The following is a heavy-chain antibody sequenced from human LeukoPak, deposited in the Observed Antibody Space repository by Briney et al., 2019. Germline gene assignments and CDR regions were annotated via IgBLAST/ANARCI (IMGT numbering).Heavy chain of an antibody. J-gene: IGHJ4*02. CDR2: ISSSSSYI. CDR1: GFTFSSYS. V-gene: IGHV3-21*01. D-gene: IGHD3-10*01. Sequence: NPGGSLRLSCAASGFTFSSYSMSCVRQAPGKGLEWVSSISSSSSYIYYADSVKGRFTISRDNAKNSLYLQMNSLRAEDTAVYYCARDPYYGSGSDYWGQGTLVTVSS. CDR3: ARDPYYGSGSDY.